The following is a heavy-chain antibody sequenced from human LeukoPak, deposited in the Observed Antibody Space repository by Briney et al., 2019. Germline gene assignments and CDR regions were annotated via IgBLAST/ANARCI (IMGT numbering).Heavy chain of an antibody. D-gene: IGHD6-19*01. V-gene: IGHV4-59*01. CDR1: GGSITSYY. J-gene: IGHJ4*02. Sequence: SETLSLTCTVSGGSITSYYWSWIRQPPGKGLEWIGYIYYSGSTNYNPSLKSRVTISVDTSKNQFSLKLSSVTAADTAVYYCARALPSSGSSSDVFDYWGQGTLVTVSS. CDR3: ARALPSSGSSSDVFDY. CDR2: IYYSGST.